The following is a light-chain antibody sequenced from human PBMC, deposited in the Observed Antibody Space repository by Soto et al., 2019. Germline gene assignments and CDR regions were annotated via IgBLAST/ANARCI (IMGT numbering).Light chain of an antibody. CDR1: SSNIGAGYD. CDR2: GNS. CDR3: QSYDSSPPVV. J-gene: IGLJ2*01. V-gene: IGLV1-40*01. Sequence: QSVLTQPPSVSGAPGQRVTMSCTGSSSNIGAGYDVHWYQQLPGTAPKLLIYGNSNRPSGVPDRFSGSKSGTSASLAITGLQAEDEADYYCQSYDSSPPVVFGGGTKLTVL.